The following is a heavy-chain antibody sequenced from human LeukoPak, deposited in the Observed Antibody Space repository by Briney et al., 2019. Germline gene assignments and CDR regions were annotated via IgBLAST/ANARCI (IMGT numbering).Heavy chain of an antibody. Sequence: GGSLRLSCAASGFTFSSYSMNWVRQAPGKGLEWVSSISSSSSYIYYADSVKGRFTISRDNAKNSLYLQMNSLRAEDTAVYYCAKVYSSGYFDYWGQGTLVTVPS. V-gene: IGHV3-21*04. CDR2: ISSSSSYI. D-gene: IGHD6-19*01. CDR3: AKVYSSGYFDY. J-gene: IGHJ4*02. CDR1: GFTFSSYS.